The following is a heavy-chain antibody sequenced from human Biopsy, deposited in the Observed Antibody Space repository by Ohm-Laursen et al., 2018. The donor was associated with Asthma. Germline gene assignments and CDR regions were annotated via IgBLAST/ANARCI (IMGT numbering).Heavy chain of an antibody. CDR3: AKVRSDWVITESFDY. Sequence: SLRLSCTASGFKFDEYTMHWVRQAPGKGLEWVSGISWNSATIGYADSVEGRFTISRDNAKNSVFLHMDSLRPKDTAFYYCAKVRSDWVITESFDYWGQGVLVTVSS. CDR2: ISWNSATI. D-gene: IGHD3-22*01. J-gene: IGHJ4*02. V-gene: IGHV3-9*01. CDR1: GFKFDEYT.